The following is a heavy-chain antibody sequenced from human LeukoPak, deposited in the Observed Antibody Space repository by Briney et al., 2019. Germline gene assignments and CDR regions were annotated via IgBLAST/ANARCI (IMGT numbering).Heavy chain of an antibody. CDR1: GFTMGPYA. Sequence: GGALRLSCAASGFTMGPYAMYGVRQGPGRGREWGSVIKADGRGTFYEDSVRGRFTTSRDNSKNSLYLQMNSLTSEDTALYYRATWAFYHNLDVWGQGTTVLVSS. D-gene: IGHD2/OR15-2a*01. CDR3: ATWAFYHNLDV. V-gene: IGHV3-43*02. CDR2: IKADGRGT. J-gene: IGHJ6*02.